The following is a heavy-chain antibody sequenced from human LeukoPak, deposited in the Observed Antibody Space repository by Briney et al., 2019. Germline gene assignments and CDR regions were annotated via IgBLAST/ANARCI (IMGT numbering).Heavy chain of an antibody. CDR1: GGSISSYY. Sequence: SEILSLTWTVSGGSISSYYWSWIRQPPGKGLEWIGYIYYSGSTNYNPSLKSRVTISVDTSKNQFSLKLSSVTAADTAVYYCARARSSWPSNWFDPWGQGTLVTVSS. V-gene: IGHV4-59*01. D-gene: IGHD6-13*01. CDR3: ARARSSWPSNWFDP. CDR2: IYYSGST. J-gene: IGHJ5*02.